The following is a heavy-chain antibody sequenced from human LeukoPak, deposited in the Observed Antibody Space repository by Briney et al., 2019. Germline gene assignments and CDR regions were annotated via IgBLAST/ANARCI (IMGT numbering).Heavy chain of an antibody. CDR1: GGSISSYY. CDR3: ARDARDDSSGYYDAFDI. J-gene: IGHJ3*02. V-gene: IGHV4-59*01. D-gene: IGHD3-22*01. CDR2: IYYSGST. Sequence: SETLSLTCTVSGGSISSYYWSWIRQPPGKGLEWIGYIYYSGSTNYNPSLKSRVTISVDTSKNQFSLKLSSVTAADTAVYYCARDARDDSSGYYDAFDIWGQGTMVTVSS.